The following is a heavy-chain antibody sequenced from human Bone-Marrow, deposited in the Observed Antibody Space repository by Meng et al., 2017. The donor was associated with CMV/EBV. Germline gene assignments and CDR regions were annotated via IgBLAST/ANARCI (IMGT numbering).Heavy chain of an antibody. CDR2: IKSKTDGGTT. D-gene: IGHD1-26*01. CDR1: GFTFSNAW. CDR3: TPRISSGSDFAY. V-gene: IGHV3-15*01. Sequence: GGSLRLSCAASGFTFSNAWMSWVRQAPGKGLEWVGRIKSKTDGGTTDYAAPVKGRFTISRDDSKNTLYLQMNSLKTEDTAVYYCTPRISSGSDFAYWGQGPLVTVDS. J-gene: IGHJ4*02.